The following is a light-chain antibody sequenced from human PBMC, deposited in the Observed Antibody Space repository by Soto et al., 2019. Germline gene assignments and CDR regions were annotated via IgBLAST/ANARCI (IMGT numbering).Light chain of an antibody. CDR2: EVS. Sequence: QSVLTQPPSASGSPGQSVTISCTGTSSDVGGYNYASWYQQHPGKAPKLMIYEVSKRPSGVPDRFSGSKSGNTASLTVSGLQAEDEADYYCSAYAGSNNFVVFGGGTKLTVL. J-gene: IGLJ2*01. CDR1: SSDVGGYNY. V-gene: IGLV2-8*01. CDR3: SAYAGSNNFVV.